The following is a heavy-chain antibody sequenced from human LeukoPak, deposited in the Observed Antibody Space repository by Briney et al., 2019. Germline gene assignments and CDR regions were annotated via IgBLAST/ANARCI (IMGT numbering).Heavy chain of an antibody. Sequence: GGSLRLSCAASAFPFSNYAISWVRQAPGKGLEWVANIKEDGSRKNYVDSVKGRFTISRDNAKNSLYLQMNSLRAEDTAVYYCATPLDYYDTSGYHEGGDWGQGTPVTVSS. D-gene: IGHD3-22*01. J-gene: IGHJ4*02. CDR1: AFPFSNYA. CDR3: ATPLDYYDTSGYHEGGD. CDR2: IKEDGSRK. V-gene: IGHV3-7*03.